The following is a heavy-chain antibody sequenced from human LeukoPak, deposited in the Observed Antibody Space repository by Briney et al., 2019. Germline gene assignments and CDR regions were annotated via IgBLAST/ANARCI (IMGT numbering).Heavy chain of an antibody. CDR3: ARAGSYCGGECFWA. CDR1: GFIFSDSA. J-gene: IGHJ5*02. V-gene: IGHV3-74*01. CDR2: INADGSGA. D-gene: IGHD2-21*01. Sequence: PGGSLRLSCVGSGFIFSDSALPWVRQHPEKGLIWVSRINADGSGATYADSVKGRLTVSRDNGKNTLYLDLYSLRVEDTGIYYCARAGSYCGGECFWAWGQGTQVTVSS.